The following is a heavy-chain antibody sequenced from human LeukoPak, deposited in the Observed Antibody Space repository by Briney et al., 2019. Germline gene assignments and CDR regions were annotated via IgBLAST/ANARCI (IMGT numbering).Heavy chain of an antibody. CDR2: INQDGSEM. J-gene: IGHJ2*01. CDR3: ARHQSSMVVVRTNNCYFDL. CDR1: GFTQNLC. V-gene: IGHV3-7*01. Sequence: GGSLRLSREPSGFTQNLCGKRGAPQAPGKGLEWLANINQDGSEMYYVDSVKGRFTISRYNGKNSLYLQINSLRADDTAVYYCARHQSSMVVVRTNNCYFDLWGSGTLVTVSS. D-gene: IGHD2-2*01.